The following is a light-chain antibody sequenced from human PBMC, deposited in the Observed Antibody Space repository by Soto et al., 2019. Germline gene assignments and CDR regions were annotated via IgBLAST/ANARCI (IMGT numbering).Light chain of an antibody. CDR1: SSDVGRYNY. Sequence: QSALAQPASVSGSRGQSITISCTGTSSDVGRYNYVSWFQQHPGKVPKLIIYDVSNWPSGVSDRFSGSKSGNTASLTISGLQPADEADYYCSSFTSSSTFVFGTGTKLTVL. CDR2: DVS. J-gene: IGLJ1*01. CDR3: SSFTSSSTFV. V-gene: IGLV2-14*03.